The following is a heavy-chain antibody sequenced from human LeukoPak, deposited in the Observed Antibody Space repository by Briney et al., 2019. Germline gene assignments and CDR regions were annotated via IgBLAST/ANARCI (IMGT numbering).Heavy chain of an antibody. J-gene: IGHJ4*02. Sequence: PGGSLRLSCAASGFTFSDYYMSWIRQAPGKGLEWVPYISSSGSTIYYADSVKGRFTISRDNAKNSLYLQMNSLRAEDTAVYYCATSVAGLRYFDYWGQGTLVTVSS. CDR2: ISSSGSTI. CDR3: ATSVAGLRYFDY. D-gene: IGHD6-19*01. V-gene: IGHV3-11*01. CDR1: GFTFSDYY.